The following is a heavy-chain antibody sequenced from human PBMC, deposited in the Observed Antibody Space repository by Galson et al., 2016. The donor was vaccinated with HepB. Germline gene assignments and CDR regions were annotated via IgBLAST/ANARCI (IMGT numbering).Heavy chain of an antibody. CDR2: IWYDGSKK. V-gene: IGHV3-33*01. CDR1: GFTFSTYG. D-gene: IGHD1-26*01. Sequence: SLRLSCAVSGFTFSTYGMHWVRQAPGKGLEWVAVIWYDGSKKYYGDSVKGRFTISRDDSKDMLYLQMNSLRVEDTALYYCARDSGRYGIDVWGQGTTVTVS. J-gene: IGHJ6*02. CDR3: ARDSGRYGIDV.